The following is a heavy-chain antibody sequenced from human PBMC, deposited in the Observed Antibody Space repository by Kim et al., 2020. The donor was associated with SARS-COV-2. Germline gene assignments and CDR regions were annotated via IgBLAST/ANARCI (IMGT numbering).Heavy chain of an antibody. Sequence: GGSLRLSCVASGLTFSSRWMHWVRQSPGKGLVWVSRIKSDGSDIIYADSVKGRFTISRDNAKNTLYLQMNSLRAEDTAVYYCASDPDYGGYSRKDYWGRESWSPSPQ. J-gene: IGHJ4*02. CDR2: IKSDGSDI. D-gene: IGHD4-17*01. V-gene: IGHV3-74*01. CDR1: GLTFSSRW. CDR3: ASDPDYGGYSRKDY.